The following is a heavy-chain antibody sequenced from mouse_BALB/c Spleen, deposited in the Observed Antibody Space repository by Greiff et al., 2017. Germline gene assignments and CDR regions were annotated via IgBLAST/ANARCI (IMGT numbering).Heavy chain of an antibody. CDR3: ATYYDYDGETYYAMDY. CDR1: GYSFTSYY. V-gene: IGHV1-66*01. CDR2: IFPGSGNT. J-gene: IGHJ4*01. D-gene: IGHD2-4*01. Sequence: VQLQQSGPELVKPGASVKISCKASGYSFTSYYIHWVKQRPGQGLEWIGWIFPGSGNTKYNEKFEGKATLTADTSSSTAYMQLSSLTSEDSAVYFCATYYDYDGETYYAMDYWGQGTSVTVSS.